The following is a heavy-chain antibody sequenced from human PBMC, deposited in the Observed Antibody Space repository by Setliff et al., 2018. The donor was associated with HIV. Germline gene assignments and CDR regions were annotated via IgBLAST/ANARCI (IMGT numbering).Heavy chain of an antibody. CDR3: AREKFENGDYEFVSTFDS. D-gene: IGHD4-17*01. V-gene: IGHV3-74*01. CDR2: VNNDGTDT. J-gene: IGHJ4*02. Sequence: PGGSLRLSCAASGFTFSSYWMYWVRQAPGKGLVCVSRVNNDGTDTIYADSVKGRFTISRDNSKNTLYLQMNSLRDEDTAVYYCAREKFENGDYEFVSTFDSWGQGTLVTVSS. CDR1: GFTFSSYW.